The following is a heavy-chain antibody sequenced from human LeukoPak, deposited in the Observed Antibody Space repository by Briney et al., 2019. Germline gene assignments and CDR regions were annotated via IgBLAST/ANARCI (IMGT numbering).Heavy chain of an antibody. D-gene: IGHD3-10*01. Sequence: ASVRVSCKASGYTFTSYGISWVRQAPGQGLEWMGWISAYNGNTNYAQKLQGRVTMTTDTSTSTAYMELRSLRSDDTAVYYCARGVVRGVITTDFDYWGQGTLVTVSS. CDR3: ARGVVRGVITTDFDY. J-gene: IGHJ4*02. CDR2: ISAYNGNT. V-gene: IGHV1-18*01. CDR1: GYTFTSYG.